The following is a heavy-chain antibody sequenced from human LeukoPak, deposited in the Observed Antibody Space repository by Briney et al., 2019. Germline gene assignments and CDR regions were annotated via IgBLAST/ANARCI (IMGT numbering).Heavy chain of an antibody. CDR1: GYRFTNYW. CDR2: IYPGDSDT. V-gene: IGHV5-51*01. D-gene: IGHD2-2*01. J-gene: IGHJ4*02. CDR3: ARSCSSANCFYFDY. Sequence: GESLKISCKGSGYRFTNYWIGWVRQMPGKGLEWMGIIYPGDSDTRYSPSFQGQVTISADKSISTAYLQWSSLKASDTAIYYCARSCSSANCFYFDYWGQGTLVTVSS.